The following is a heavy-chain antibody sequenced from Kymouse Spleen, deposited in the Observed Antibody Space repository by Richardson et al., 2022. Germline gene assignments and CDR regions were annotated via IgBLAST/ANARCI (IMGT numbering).Heavy chain of an antibody. CDR1: GFTFSSYG. Sequence: QVQLVESGGGVVQPGRSLRLSCAASGFTFSSYGMHWVRQAPGKGLEWVAVIWYDGSNKYYADSVKGRFTISRDNSKNTLYLQMNSLRAEDTAVYYCARDPQLELPYYYGMDVWGQGTTVTVSS. J-gene: IGHJ6*02. V-gene: IGHV3-33*01. CDR2: IWYDGSNK. D-gene: IGHD1-7*01. CDR3: ARDPQLELPYYYGMDV.